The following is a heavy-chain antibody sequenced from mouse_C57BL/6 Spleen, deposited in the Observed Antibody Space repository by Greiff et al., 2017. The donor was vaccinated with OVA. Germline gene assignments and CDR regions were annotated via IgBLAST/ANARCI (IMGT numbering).Heavy chain of an antibody. CDR2: IYPSDSET. CDR1: GYTFTSYW. CDR3: ARWGTTVVLPPYAMDY. J-gene: IGHJ4*01. Sequence: QVQLQQPGAELVRPGSSVKLSCKASGYTFTSYWMDWVKQRPGQGLEWIGNIYPSDSETHYNQKFKDKATLTVDKSSSTAYMQLSSLTSEDSAVYYCARWGTTVVLPPYAMDYCGQGTSVTVSS. V-gene: IGHV1-61*01. D-gene: IGHD1-1*01.